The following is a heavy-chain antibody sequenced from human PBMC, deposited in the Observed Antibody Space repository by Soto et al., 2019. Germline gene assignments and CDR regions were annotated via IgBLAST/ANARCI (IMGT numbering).Heavy chain of an antibody. CDR3: ARLGPYYDFWSGDNWFDP. Sequence: ASVKVSCKASGYTFTSYAMHWVRQAPGQRLERMGWINAGNGNTKYSQKFQGRVTITRDTSASTAYMELSSLRSEDTAVYYCARLGPYYDFWSGDNWFDPWGQGTLVTVSS. CDR1: GYTFTSYA. D-gene: IGHD3-3*01. V-gene: IGHV1-3*01. J-gene: IGHJ5*02. CDR2: INAGNGNT.